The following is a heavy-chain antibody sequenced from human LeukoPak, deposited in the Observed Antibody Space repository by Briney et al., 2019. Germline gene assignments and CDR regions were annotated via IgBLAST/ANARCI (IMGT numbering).Heavy chain of an antibody. CDR2: LTGDGNT. D-gene: IGHD1-26*01. J-gene: IGHJ4*02. CDR1: GFTFTSYA. Sequence: GESLRLSCAASGFTFTSYAMSWVRQAPGKGLEWVSVLTGDGNTYYADSVKGRFTNSRDDSKNTLFLQMNSLRAEDTAVYFCAKVKWRLIGYFDYWGQGTLVTVSS. CDR3: AKVKWRLIGYFDY. V-gene: IGHV3-23*01.